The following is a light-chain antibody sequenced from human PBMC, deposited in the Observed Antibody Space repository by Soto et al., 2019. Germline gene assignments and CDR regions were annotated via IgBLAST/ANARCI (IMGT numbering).Light chain of an antibody. J-gene: IGKJ2*01. Sequence: EIVLTQSPGTLSLSPGERATLSCRTSQIVSTNYLAWYQQKPGQAPRLLIYGASNRATGIPDRVSGSGSGTDFTLTINRRADEGLAVYYCQQYGRSDTFGQGTKLEIK. CDR2: GAS. CDR3: QQYGRSDT. V-gene: IGKV3-20*01. CDR1: QIVSTNY.